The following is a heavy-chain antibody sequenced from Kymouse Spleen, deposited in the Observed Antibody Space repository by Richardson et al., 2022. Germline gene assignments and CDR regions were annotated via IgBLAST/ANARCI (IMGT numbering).Heavy chain of an antibody. CDR3: ARETTMVRGVIANNWFDP. CDR1: GFTFSSYG. V-gene: IGHV3-33*01. D-gene: IGHD3-10*01. CDR2: IWYDGSNK. J-gene: IGHJ5*02. Sequence: QVQLVESGGGVVQPGRSLRLSCAASGFTFSSYGMHWVRQAPGKGLEWVAVIWYDGSNKYYADSVKGRFTISRDNSKNTLYLQMNSLRAEDTAVYYCARETTMVRGVIANNWFDPWGQGTLVTVSS.